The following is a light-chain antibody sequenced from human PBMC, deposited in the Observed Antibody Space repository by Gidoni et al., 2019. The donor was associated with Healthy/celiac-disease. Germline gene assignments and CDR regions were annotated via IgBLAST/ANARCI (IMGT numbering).Light chain of an antibody. CDR1: KYGDKY. CDR3: QAWDSSTSLV. Sequence: SYQLTPPPSVSVSPGQTASITCTGDKYGDKYACWYQQKPGQSPVLVIYQDSKRPSGIPERFSGSNSGNTATLTISGTQAMDEADYYCQAWDSSTSLVFGTGTKVTVL. CDR2: QDS. J-gene: IGLJ1*01. V-gene: IGLV3-1*01.